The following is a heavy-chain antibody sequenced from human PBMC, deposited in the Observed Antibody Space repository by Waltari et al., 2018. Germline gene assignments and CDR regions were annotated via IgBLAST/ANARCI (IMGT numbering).Heavy chain of an antibody. V-gene: IGHV3-30*03. Sequence: VQVVESGGGVVQPGKSLGLSCVGSGSNLSSVGIHWVRQTPVKGLEWIALISYDGSDLYYADSVKGRFTISRDISQNTVYLQMNSLRTEDTAIYYCVISTRFDPWGQGTLVSVSS. D-gene: IGHD3-3*02. CDR2: ISYDGSDL. CDR1: GSNLSSVG. CDR3: VISTRFDP. J-gene: IGHJ5*02.